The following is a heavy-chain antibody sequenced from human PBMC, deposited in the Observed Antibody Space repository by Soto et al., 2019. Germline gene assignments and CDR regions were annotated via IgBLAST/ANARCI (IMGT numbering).Heavy chain of an antibody. CDR2: INAGNGNT. CDR3: ARAVAVPADFDY. CDR1: GYTFSGDA. V-gene: IGHV1-3*01. Sequence: ASVNGSCKASGYTFSGDAMDWVRQAPGQRLEWMGWINAGNGNTKYSQKFQGRVTITRDTSASTAYMELSSLRSEDTAVYYCARAVAVPADFDYWGQGTLVTVSS. J-gene: IGHJ4*02. D-gene: IGHD6-19*01.